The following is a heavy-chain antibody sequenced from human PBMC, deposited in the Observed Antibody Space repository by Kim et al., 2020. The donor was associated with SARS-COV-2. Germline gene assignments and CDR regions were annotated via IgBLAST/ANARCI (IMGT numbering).Heavy chain of an antibody. CDR3: ATGGVTVATNYYGMDV. CDR1: GYTFTSYA. Sequence: ASVKVSCKASGYTFTSYAMHWVRQAPGQRLEWMGWINAGNGNTKYSQKFQGRVTITRDTSASTAYMELSSLRSEDTAVYYCATGGVTVATNYYGMDVWGQGTTVTVSS. J-gene: IGHJ6*02. D-gene: IGHD5-12*01. CDR2: INAGNGNT. V-gene: IGHV1-3*01.